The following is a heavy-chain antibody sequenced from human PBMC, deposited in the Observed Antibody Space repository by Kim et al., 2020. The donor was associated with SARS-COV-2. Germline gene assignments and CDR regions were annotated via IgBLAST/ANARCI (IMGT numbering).Heavy chain of an antibody. Sequence: SETLSLTCAVYGGSFSGYYWSWIRQPPGKGLDWIGEINNSGSTNYNPPPRSRATITVETTKNQFPLKLSSGPAADPAGIYCARSASSSSLFTYWAQGPL. J-gene: IGHJ4*02. V-gene: IGHV4-34*01. CDR2: INNSGST. CDR3: ARSASSSSLFTY. D-gene: IGHD6-6*01. CDR1: GGSFSGYY.